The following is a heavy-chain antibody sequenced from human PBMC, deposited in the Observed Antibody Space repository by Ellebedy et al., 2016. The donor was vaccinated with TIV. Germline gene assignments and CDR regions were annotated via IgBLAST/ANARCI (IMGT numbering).Heavy chain of an antibody. CDR2: INIDGSGT. CDR1: GFTFSNYW. D-gene: IGHD3-10*01. CDR3: ATDKAGGSGIDY. V-gene: IGHV3-74*01. Sequence: GESLKISCAASGFTFSNYWMHWVRQAPGKGLVWVSQINIDGSGTNYADSVKGRFSISRDNAKSTLYLQMNTLRAEDTAVYYCATDKAGGSGIDYWGQGTLVTVSS. J-gene: IGHJ4*02.